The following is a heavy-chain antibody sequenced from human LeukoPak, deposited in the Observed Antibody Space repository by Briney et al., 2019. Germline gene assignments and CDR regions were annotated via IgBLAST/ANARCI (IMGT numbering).Heavy chain of an antibody. D-gene: IGHD4-17*01. CDR3: ASSATVTTFYYFDY. CDR1: GFTFSSYS. V-gene: IGHV3-21*01. Sequence: KSGGSLRLSCAASGFTFSSYSMNWVRQAPGKGLEWVSSISSSSSYIYYADSVKGRFTISRDNAKNSLYLQMNSLRAEDTAVYYCASSATVTTFYYFDYWGQGTLVTVSS. CDR2: ISSSSSYI. J-gene: IGHJ4*02.